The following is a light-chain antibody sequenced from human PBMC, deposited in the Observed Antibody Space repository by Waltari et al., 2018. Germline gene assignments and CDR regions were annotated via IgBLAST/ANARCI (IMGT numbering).Light chain of an antibody. Sequence: DIQMTQSPSPLSASVGDRVSITCRASQSISTHLNWYQQKPGKAPKLLIYAAPNLQSGVPSRFSGRGSETDFTLTISSLQPEDFAVYYCQQSYNTPRTFGPGTKVDIK. CDR3: QQSYNTPRT. V-gene: IGKV1-39*01. CDR2: AAP. CDR1: QSISTH. J-gene: IGKJ3*01.